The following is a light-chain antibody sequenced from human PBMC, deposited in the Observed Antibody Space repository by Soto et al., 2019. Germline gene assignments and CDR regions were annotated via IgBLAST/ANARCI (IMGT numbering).Light chain of an antibody. CDR2: DVT. CDR1: GSDVGGYNY. CDR3: SSYTRGRTDV. J-gene: IGLJ1*01. V-gene: IGLV2-14*03. Sequence: QSALTQPASVSGSPGQSITISCTGTGSDVGGYNYVSWHQQYPGKAPKLVIYDVTNRPSGVSNRFSGSKSGNTASLTISGLQAEDEADYYCSSYTRGRTDVFGTGTKVTVL.